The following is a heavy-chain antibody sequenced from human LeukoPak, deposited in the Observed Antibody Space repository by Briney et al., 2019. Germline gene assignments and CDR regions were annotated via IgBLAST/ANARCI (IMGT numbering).Heavy chain of an antibody. CDR2: FDPEDGET. V-gene: IGHV1-24*01. J-gene: IGHJ4*02. CDR3: ARAMYYYDSSGYYFDY. CDR1: GYTLTELS. D-gene: IGHD3-22*01. Sequence: GASVKVSCKVSGYTLTELSMHWVRQAPGKGLERMGGFDPEDGETIYAQKFQGRVTMTEDTSTDTAYMELSSLRSEDTAVYYCARAMYYYDSSGYYFDYWGQGTLVTVSS.